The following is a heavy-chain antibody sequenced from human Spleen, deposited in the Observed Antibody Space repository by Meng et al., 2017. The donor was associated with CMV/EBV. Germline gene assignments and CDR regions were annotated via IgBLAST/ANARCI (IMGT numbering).Heavy chain of an antibody. Sequence: SETLSLTCTVPGGSASSGKFYWSCIRQPPGKGLEWIGYIYYSGSTNYNPSLKSRVTRSLDMAKNQVSLKLSSVTAADTAVYDCARKSAGGSHYDWCDRWGQGTLVTVSS. J-gene: IGHJ5*02. CDR1: GGSASSGKFY. D-gene: IGHD1-26*01. CDR3: ARKSAGGSHYDWCDR. V-gene: IGHV4-61*01. CDR2: IYYSGST.